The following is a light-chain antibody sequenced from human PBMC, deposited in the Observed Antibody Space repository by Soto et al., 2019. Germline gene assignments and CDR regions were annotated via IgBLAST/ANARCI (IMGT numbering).Light chain of an antibody. CDR2: GAS. Sequence: EIVLTQSPGTLSLSPGERATLSCRASQSVSSSYLAWYQQKPGQAPRLLIYGASSRATGIPDRFSGSGSGTDFTLTISRLEPEDFAVYYCQPYGSSFGTFGQGPKVHIK. V-gene: IGKV3-20*01. CDR1: QSVSSSY. J-gene: IGKJ1*01. CDR3: QPYGSSFGT.